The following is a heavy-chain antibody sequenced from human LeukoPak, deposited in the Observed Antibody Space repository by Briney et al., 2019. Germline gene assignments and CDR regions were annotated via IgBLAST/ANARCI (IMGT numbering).Heavy chain of an antibody. CDR3: AKGYNYAYEY. Sequence: GGSLTLSCAASGFTVSSSNMNWVRQAPGKGMEWVSLIYSGSSTYYAASVKGRFTISRDNSKNTLYLQMNSLRPEDTAVYYCAKGYNYAYEYWGQGTLVTVSS. V-gene: IGHV3-53*01. J-gene: IGHJ4*02. CDR2: IYSGSST. D-gene: IGHD5-18*01. CDR1: GFTVSSSN.